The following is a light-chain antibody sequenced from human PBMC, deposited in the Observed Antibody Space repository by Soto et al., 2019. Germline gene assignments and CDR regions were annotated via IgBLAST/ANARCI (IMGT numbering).Light chain of an antibody. CDR2: DVS. CDR1: SGDVGGYNY. V-gene: IGLV2-14*01. CDR3: SSYTSSRTLAA. J-gene: IGLJ2*01. Sequence: QSVLTQPASVSGSPGQSITISCTGTSGDVGGYNYVSWYQQHPGRAPKLMIYDVSNRPSGISTRFSGSKSGNTASLTISGLQTEDEAHYYCSSYTSSRTLAAFGGGTQLTVL.